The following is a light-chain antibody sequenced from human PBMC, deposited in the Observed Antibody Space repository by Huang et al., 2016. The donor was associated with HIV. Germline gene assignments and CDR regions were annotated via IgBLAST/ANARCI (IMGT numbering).Light chain of an antibody. CDR2: DAS. V-gene: IGKV3-11*01. J-gene: IGKJ4*01. Sequence: EIVLTQSPATLSLSPGESATLSCRASQSVSSYLAWCQQKPGQAPRLLIYDASNRATGIPARFSGSGSGTDFTLTISSLEPEDFAVYYCQQRSYWPLTFGGGTKVEI. CDR1: QSVSSY. CDR3: QQRSYWPLT.